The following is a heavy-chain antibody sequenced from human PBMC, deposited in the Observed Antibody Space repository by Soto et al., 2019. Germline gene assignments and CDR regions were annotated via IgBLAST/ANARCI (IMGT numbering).Heavy chain of an antibody. CDR2: ISYDGSNK. D-gene: IGHD2-8*01. J-gene: IGHJ6*02. Sequence: QVQLVESGGGVVQPGRSLRLSCAASGFTFSSYAMHWVRQAPGKGLEWVAVISYDGSNKYYADSVKGRFTISRDNSKNTLYLQMNSLRAEDTAVYYCARVKGYCTNGVCLAGMDVWGQGTTFTVSS. V-gene: IGHV3-30-3*01. CDR3: ARVKGYCTNGVCLAGMDV. CDR1: GFTFSSYA.